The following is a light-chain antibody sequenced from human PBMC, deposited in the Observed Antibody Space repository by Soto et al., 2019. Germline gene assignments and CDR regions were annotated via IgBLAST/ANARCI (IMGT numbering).Light chain of an antibody. J-gene: IGLJ2*01. CDR3: SSYTSSSTLMV. Sequence: QSALTQPASVSGSPGQSITISCTGTSSDVGGYNYVSWYQQHPGKAPKFMIYDVSNRPSGVSNRFSGSKSGNTASLTISGLQAEAEADYYCSSYTSSSTLMVFGGGTKVTVL. CDR2: DVS. CDR1: SSDVGGYNY. V-gene: IGLV2-14*01.